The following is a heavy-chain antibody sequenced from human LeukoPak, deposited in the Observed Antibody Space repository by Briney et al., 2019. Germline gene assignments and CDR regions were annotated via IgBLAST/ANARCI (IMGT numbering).Heavy chain of an antibody. V-gene: IGHV3-11*04. CDR3: ARDLGRSNWFDP. CDR1: VFTFSDYY. J-gene: IGHJ5*02. Sequence: MAGGSLRLSCAASVFTFSDYYMSWIRQAPGKGLEWVSYISSSGSTIYYADSVKGRFTISRDNAKNSLYLQMNSLRAEDTAVYYCARDLGRSNWFDPWGQGTLVTVSS. CDR2: ISSSGSTI.